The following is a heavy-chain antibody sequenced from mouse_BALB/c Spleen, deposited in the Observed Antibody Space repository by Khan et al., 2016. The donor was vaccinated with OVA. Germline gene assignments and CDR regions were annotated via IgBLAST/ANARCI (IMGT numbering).Heavy chain of an antibody. CDR1: GFKIKDTY. CDR2: IDPANGNT. J-gene: IGHJ2*01. CDR3: ARINA. Sequence: VQLQQSGAELVKPGASVKLSCTASGFKIKDTYMHWVKQRPEQGLEWIGRIDPANGNTKYDPTFPGKATITADTSSNTASLQLSSLTSEDNAVNYWARINAWGQGTTLTVSS. V-gene: IGHV14-3*02.